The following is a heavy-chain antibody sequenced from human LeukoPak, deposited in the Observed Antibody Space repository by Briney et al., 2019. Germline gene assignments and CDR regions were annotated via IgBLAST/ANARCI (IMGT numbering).Heavy chain of an antibody. CDR3: ARDLYQWLPSTRPRDYYYYMDV. CDR1: GYTFTGYY. V-gene: IGHV1-2*02. J-gene: IGHJ6*03. Sequence: ASVKVSCKASGYTFTGYYMHWVRQAPGQGLEWMGWINPNSGGTNYGQKFQGRVTMTRDTYISTVYMELSRLGSDDTAVYYCARDLYQWLPSTRPRDYYYYMDVWAEGTTVTVSS. D-gene: IGHD6-19*01. CDR2: INPNSGGT.